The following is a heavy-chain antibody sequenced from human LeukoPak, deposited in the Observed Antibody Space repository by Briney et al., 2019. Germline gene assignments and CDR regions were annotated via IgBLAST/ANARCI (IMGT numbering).Heavy chain of an antibody. CDR3: AAIQSYCGGDCYSADAFDI. CDR1: GYTFTGYY. V-gene: IGHV1-2*02. J-gene: IGHJ3*02. Sequence: ASVKVSCKASGYTFTGYYMHWVRQAPGQGLEWLGWINPNSGGTNYAQKFQGRVTMTRDTSITTAYMELSRLRSDDTAVYYCAAIQSYCGGDCYSADAFDIWGQGTMVTVSS. D-gene: IGHD2-21*01. CDR2: INPNSGGT.